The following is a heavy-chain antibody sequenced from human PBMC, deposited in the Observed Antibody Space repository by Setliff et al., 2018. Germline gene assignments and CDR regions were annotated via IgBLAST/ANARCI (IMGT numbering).Heavy chain of an antibody. J-gene: IGHJ6*02. V-gene: IGHV3-48*03. D-gene: IGHD3-10*01. CDR3: ARDGVFYAMDF. CDR2: ISGAGTTV. Sequence: GGSLRLSCGASGFTYNNDWVSWVRQVPGKGLEWLSKISGAGTTVYYADSVRGRFTISRDNAKNSLYLQMNSLRAEDSAVYYCARDGVFYAMDFWGQGTTVTVSS. CDR1: GFTYNNDW.